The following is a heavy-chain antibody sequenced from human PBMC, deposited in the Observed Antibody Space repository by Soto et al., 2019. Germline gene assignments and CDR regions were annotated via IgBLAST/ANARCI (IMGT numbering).Heavy chain of an antibody. CDR3: ARDSSGSQYYYYGMDV. D-gene: IGHD3-22*01. V-gene: IGHV4-59*12. CDR1: GGSISSYY. CDR2: IYYSGST. Sequence: QVQLQESGPGLVKPSETLSLTCTVSGGSISSYYWSWIRQPPGKGLEWIGYIYYSGSTYYNPSLKSRVTISVDTSKNQFSLKLSSVTAADTAMYYCARDSSGSQYYYYGMDVWGQGTTVTVSS. J-gene: IGHJ6*02.